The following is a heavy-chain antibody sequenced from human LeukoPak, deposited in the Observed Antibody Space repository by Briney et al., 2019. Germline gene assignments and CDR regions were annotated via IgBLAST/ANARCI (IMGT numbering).Heavy chain of an antibody. D-gene: IGHD4-17*01. J-gene: IGHJ4*02. CDR1: GFTFSSYA. V-gene: IGHV3-23*01. CDR3: AKADDYGDYDPLMWFSEDLY. CDR2: ISGSGGST. Sequence: GGSLRLSCAASGFTFSSYAMSWVRQAPGKGLEWVSAISGSGGSTYYADSVKGRFTISRDNSKNTLYLQMNSLRAEDTAVYYCAKADDYGDYDPLMWFSEDLYWGQGTLVTVSS.